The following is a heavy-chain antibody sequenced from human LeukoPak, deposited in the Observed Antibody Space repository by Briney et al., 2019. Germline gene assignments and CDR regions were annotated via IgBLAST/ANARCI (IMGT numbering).Heavy chain of an antibody. Sequence: PGGSLRLSCAASGFTFSSYSMNWVRQAPGKGLEWVSSISSSSSYIYYADSVKGRFTISRDNAKNSLYLQMNNLRAEDTAVYYCARDRRSGYSSGWPRFDYWGQGTLVTVSS. V-gene: IGHV3-21*01. CDR2: ISSSSSYI. D-gene: IGHD6-19*01. CDR1: GFTFSSYS. CDR3: ARDRRSGYSSGWPRFDY. J-gene: IGHJ4*02.